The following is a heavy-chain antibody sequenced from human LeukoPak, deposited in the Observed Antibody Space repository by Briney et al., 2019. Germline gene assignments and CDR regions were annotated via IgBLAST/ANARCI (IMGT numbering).Heavy chain of an antibody. CDR3: ARAPILTGYYYYYYMDV. J-gene: IGHJ6*03. V-gene: IGHV1-18*01. CDR1: GYTFTTYN. CDR2: ISGYNGNT. Sequence: ASVKVSCKASGYTFTTYNINWVRQAPGQGLEWMGWISGYNGNTNYAQKLQGRVTMTTDTSTSTAYMELRSLKSDDTAVYYCARAPILTGYYYYYYMDVWGKGTTVTISS. D-gene: IGHD3-9*01.